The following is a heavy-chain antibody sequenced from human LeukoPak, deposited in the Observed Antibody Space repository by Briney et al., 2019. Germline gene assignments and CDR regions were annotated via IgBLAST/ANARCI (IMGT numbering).Heavy chain of an antibody. CDR3: AELGITMIGGV. D-gene: IGHD3-10*02. Sequence: EGSLRLSCAASGFTFSTYSMNWVRQAPGKGLKWVSYISSGSSSIYYADSVKGRFTISRDNAKNSLYLQMNSLRAEDPAVYYCAELGITMIGGVWGKGTTVTISS. CDR1: GFTFSTYS. V-gene: IGHV3-48*04. CDR2: ISSGSSSI. J-gene: IGHJ6*04.